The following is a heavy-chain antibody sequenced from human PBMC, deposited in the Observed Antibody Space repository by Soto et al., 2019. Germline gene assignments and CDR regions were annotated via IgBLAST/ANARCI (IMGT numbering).Heavy chain of an antibody. CDR1: GYSFTSYW. CDR2: IDPSDSYT. J-gene: IGHJ6*02. CDR3: ARPYSSSSYYYYYGMYV. D-gene: IGHD6-6*01. V-gene: IGHV5-10-1*01. Sequence: GESLKISCKGSGYSFTSYWISWVHQMPGKGLEWMGRIDPSDSYTNYSPSFQGHVTISADKSISTAYLQWSSLKASDTAMYYCARPYSSSSYYYYYGMYVWGQGTTVTVSS.